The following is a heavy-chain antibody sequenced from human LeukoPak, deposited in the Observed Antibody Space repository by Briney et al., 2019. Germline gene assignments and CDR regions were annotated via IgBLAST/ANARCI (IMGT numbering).Heavy chain of an antibody. Sequence: ASVKVSCKTSGYTLNGYYMHCVRQAPGQGVEWMGWINPNSGDTNYAQKFQGRVTMTSDTSTSTAYMELRRLRSDDTAVYYCARPAYYDILTDDPSNNWFDPWGEGTLVTVSS. D-gene: IGHD3-9*01. CDR2: INPNSGDT. CDR1: GYTLNGYY. V-gene: IGHV1-2*02. CDR3: ARPAYYDILTDDPSNNWFDP. J-gene: IGHJ5*02.